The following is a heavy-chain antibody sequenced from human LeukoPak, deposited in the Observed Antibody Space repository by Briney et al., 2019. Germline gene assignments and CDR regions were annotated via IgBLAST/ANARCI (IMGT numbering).Heavy chain of an antibody. CDR1: GFTFSSYG. V-gene: IGHV3-30*18. Sequence: GGSLRLSCAASGFTFSSYGMHWVRQAPGKGLEWVAVISYDGSNKHYADSVKGRFTISRDNSKNTLYLQMNSLRAEDTAVYYCAKDIVGSYYYGMDVWGQGTTVTVSS. J-gene: IGHJ6*02. CDR3: AKDIVGSYYYGMDV. D-gene: IGHD2-15*01. CDR2: ISYDGSNK.